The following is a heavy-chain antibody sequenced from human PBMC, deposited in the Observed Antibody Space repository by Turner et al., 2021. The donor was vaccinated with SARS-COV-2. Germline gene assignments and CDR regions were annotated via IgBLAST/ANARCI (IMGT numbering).Heavy chain of an antibody. CDR1: VGTFRQYA. D-gene: IGHD6-13*01. V-gene: IGHV1-69*01. CDR2: IIPMLGTT. J-gene: IGHJ5*02. Sequence: QVQLVQSGAEVQKPGSSVKVSCKSSVGTFRQYAISWVRQAPGQGLEWMGGIIPMLGTTNDAQKFQGRVTITADESTTTAYMELSSLRSEDTAVYYCARGGRSSSWSDRRWENWFGPWGQGTLVTVSS. CDR3: ARGGRSSSWSDRRWENWFGP.